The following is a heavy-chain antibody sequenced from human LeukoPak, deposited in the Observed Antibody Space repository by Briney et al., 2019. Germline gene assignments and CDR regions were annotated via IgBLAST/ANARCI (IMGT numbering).Heavy chain of an antibody. CDR3: AIKRGYCSSTSCYNGY. CDR1: GFTFSSYA. J-gene: IGHJ4*02. D-gene: IGHD2-2*02. Sequence: GGSLRLSCAASGFTFSSYAMSWVRQAPGKGLEWVSAISGSGGRTYYADSVKGRFTISRDNSKNTLYLQMNSLRAEDTAVYFCAIKRGYCSSTSCYNGYWGQGTLVTVSS. V-gene: IGHV3-23*01. CDR2: ISGSGGRT.